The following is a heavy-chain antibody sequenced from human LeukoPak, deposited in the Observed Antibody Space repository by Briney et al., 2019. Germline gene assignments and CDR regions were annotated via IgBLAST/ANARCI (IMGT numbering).Heavy chain of an antibody. D-gene: IGHD6-6*01. CDR2: INHSGST. CDR3: ARSSIAARPRFDY. J-gene: IGHJ4*02. V-gene: IGHV4-34*01. CDR1: GGSFSGYY. Sequence: SETLSLTCAVYGGSFSGYYWSWIRQPPGKGLEWIGEINHSGSTNYNPSLKSRVTISVDTSKNQFSLKLSSVTAADTAVYYCARSSIAARPRFDYWGQGTLVTVSS.